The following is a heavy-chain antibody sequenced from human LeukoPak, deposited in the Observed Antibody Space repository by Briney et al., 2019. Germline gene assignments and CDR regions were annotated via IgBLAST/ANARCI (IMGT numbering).Heavy chain of an antibody. V-gene: IGHV4-31*03. Sequence: SETLSLTCTVSGGSISSGGYYWSWIRQHPVKGLECIGYIYYSGSTYYNPSLKSRVTISVDTSKNQFSLKLSSVTAADTAVYYCARGRMIVTFDYFDYWGQGTLVTVSS. J-gene: IGHJ4*02. D-gene: IGHD3-22*01. CDR3: ARGRMIVTFDYFDY. CDR2: IYYSGST. CDR1: GGSISSGGYY.